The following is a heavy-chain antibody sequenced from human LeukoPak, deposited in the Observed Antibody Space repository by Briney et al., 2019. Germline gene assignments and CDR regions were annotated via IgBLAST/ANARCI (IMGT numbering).Heavy chain of an antibody. Sequence: PSQTLSLTCTVSGASISSGGYYWNWIRQPPGKGLEWIGYIYYSRRTSYSPSLKGRLTISVDTSKYQFSLKLSSGTAADTAVYYCAREGYDSGYFDYWGQGTLVTVSS. CDR3: AREGYDSGYFDY. V-gene: IGHV4-30-4*01. J-gene: IGHJ4*02. CDR1: GASISSGGYY. D-gene: IGHD5-12*01. CDR2: IYYSRRT.